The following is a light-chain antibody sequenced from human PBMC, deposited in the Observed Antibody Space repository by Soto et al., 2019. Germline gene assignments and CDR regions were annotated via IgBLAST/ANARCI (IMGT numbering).Light chain of an antibody. CDR1: QSVSSSY. V-gene: IGKV3-11*01. CDR2: GAS. Sequence: EIVLTQSPCTLSLSPGERDTLSCRASQSVSSSYLAWYQQKPGQAPRLLIYGASTRATGIPARFSGSGSGTEFTLTISSLEPEDVAVYYCQQRSNWPPITFGQGTRLEIK. J-gene: IGKJ5*01. CDR3: QQRSNWPPIT.